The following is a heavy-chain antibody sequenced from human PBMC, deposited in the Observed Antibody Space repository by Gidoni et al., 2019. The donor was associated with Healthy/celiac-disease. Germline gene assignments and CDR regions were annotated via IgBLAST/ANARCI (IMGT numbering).Heavy chain of an antibody. D-gene: IGHD1-26*01. CDR3: ARDSFSGIVGATGWFDP. CDR2: ISSSSSYT. CDR1: GFTFSDYY. V-gene: IGHV3-11*06. J-gene: IGHJ5*02. Sequence: QVQLVESGGGLVKPGGSLRLSCAASGFTFSDYYMSWIRQAPGKGLEWVSYISSSSSYTNYADAVKGRFTISRDNAKNSLYLQMNSLRAEDTAVYYCARDSFSGIVGATGWFDPWGQGTLVTVSS.